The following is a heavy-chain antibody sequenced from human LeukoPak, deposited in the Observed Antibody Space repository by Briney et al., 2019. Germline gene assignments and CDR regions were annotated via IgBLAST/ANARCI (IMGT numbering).Heavy chain of an antibody. J-gene: IGHJ4*02. D-gene: IGHD6-19*01. V-gene: IGHV3-30*18. Sequence: PGGSLRLSCAVSGFTFSSYGMHWVRHAPGKGLEWVAVISYDGSNKYYADSVKGRFTISRDNSKNTLFLQMNRLRAEDTAVYYCAKDGGYSSGWWIDYWGQGTLVTVSS. CDR2: ISYDGSNK. CDR3: AKDGGYSSGWWIDY. CDR1: GFTFSSYG.